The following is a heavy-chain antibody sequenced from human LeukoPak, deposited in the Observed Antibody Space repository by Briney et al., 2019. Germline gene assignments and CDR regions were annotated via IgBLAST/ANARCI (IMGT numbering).Heavy chain of an antibody. CDR3: ASGGLVMEQLFFLH. CDR2: TYYRSKWYN. CDR1: GDSVSSNSAA. Sequence: SQTLSLTCAISGDSVSSNSAAWDWIRQSPSRGLEWLGRTYYRSKWYNDYAVSVKSRITINPDTSKNQFSLQLNSVTPEDTAVYYCASGGLVMEQLFFLHWGQGTLVTVSS. J-gene: IGHJ4*02. V-gene: IGHV6-1*01. D-gene: IGHD6-6*01.